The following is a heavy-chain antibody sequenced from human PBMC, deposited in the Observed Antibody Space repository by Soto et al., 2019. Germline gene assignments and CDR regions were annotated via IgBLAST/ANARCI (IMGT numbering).Heavy chain of an antibody. CDR1: GFTFSSYA. V-gene: IGHV3-23*01. CDR2: IIGSGGST. CDR3: AKDLSRGLLWFGELSY. J-gene: IGHJ4*02. Sequence: GGSLRLSCAASGFTFSSYAMSWVRQAPGKGLEWVSAIIGSGGSTYYADSVKGRFTISRDNSKNTLYLQMNSLRAEDTAVYYCAKDLSRGLLWFGELSYWGQGTLVTASS. D-gene: IGHD3-10*01.